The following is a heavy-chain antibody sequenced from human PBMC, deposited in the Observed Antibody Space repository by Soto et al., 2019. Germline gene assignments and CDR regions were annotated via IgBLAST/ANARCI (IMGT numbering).Heavy chain of an antibody. CDR3: ARDPDSSSWQGGWFDP. Sequence: SETLSLTCTVSGGSISGYYWSWIRQPAGKGLEWIGRIYTSGSTNYNPSLKSRVTMSVDTSKNQFSLKLSSVTAADTAVYYCARDPDSSSWQGGWFDPWGQGTLVTVSS. CDR2: IYTSGST. CDR1: GGSISGYY. V-gene: IGHV4-4*07. D-gene: IGHD6-13*01. J-gene: IGHJ5*02.